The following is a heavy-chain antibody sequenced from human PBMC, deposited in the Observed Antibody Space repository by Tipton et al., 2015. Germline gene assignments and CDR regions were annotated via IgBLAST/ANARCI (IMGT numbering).Heavy chain of an antibody. CDR3: ARARGRHGGLFDS. V-gene: IGHV4-39*07. J-gene: IGHJ4*02. CDR2: IYYSGST. D-gene: IGHD4-23*01. Sequence: GLVKPSETLSLTCTVSGGSVSSSDYYWVWLRQPPGMGLECIGTIYYSGSTYYNPSLKSRVTISVDTSKTQFSLKMSSVTASDTAVYYCARARGRHGGLFDSWGQGILVTVSS. CDR1: GGSVSSSDYY.